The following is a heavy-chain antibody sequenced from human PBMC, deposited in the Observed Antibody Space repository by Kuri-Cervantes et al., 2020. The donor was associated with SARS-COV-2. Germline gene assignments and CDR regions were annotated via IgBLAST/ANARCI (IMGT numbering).Heavy chain of an antibody. J-gene: IGHJ3*02. V-gene: IGHV4-30-4*01. CDR1: GGSISSGDYY. CDR3: ARDRMESLLWFGVVGAFDI. CDR2: IYYSGGT. Sequence: SETLSLTCTVSGGSISSGDYYWSWIRQPPGKGLEWIGYIYYSGGTYYNPSLKSRVTISVDTSKNQFSLKLSSVTAADTAVYYCARDRMESLLWFGVVGAFDIWGQGTMVTVSS. D-gene: IGHD3-10*01.